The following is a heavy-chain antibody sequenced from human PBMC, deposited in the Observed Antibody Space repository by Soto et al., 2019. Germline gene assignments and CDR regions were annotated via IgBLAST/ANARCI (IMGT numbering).Heavy chain of an antibody. CDR3: AKEPFLGCFPHNGFAP. Sequence: EVQLVESGGGLVQPGRSLRLSCAASGFTFEDYAMHWVRQAPGKGLEWVSGISWNSGNIGYAESVKGRFTISRDNAKNSLYLKMNSLRTEDTAFYFCAKEPFLGCFPHNGFAPGGQGTRVTVSP. CDR2: ISWNSGNI. CDR1: GFTFEDYA. J-gene: IGHJ5*02. D-gene: IGHD3-3*01. V-gene: IGHV3-9*01.